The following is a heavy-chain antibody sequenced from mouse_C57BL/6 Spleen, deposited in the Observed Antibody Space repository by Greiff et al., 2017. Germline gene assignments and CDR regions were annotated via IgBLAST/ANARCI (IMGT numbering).Heavy chain of an antibody. J-gene: IGHJ1*03. CDR2: IRNKANNHAT. CDR3: TIDDGYYSYFDV. Sequence: EVMLVESGGGLVQPGGSMKLSCAASGFTFSDAWMDWVRQSPEKGLEWVAEIRNKANNHATYYAESVKGRFTISRDDSKSSVYLQMNSLRAEDTGMYCCTIDDGYYSYFDVWGTGTTVTVSS. V-gene: IGHV6-6*01. CDR1: GFTFSDAW. D-gene: IGHD2-3*01.